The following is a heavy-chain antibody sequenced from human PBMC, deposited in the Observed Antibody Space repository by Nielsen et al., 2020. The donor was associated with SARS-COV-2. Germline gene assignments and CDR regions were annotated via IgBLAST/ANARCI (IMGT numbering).Heavy chain of an antibody. J-gene: IGHJ2*01. CDR1: GFTFSNSW. CDR3: ARETQLNDYYFDL. V-gene: IGHV3-74*01. CDR2: INNDGSDT. Sequence: GESLKISCAASGFTFSNSWMHWVRQAPGKGLVWVSRINNDGSDTVYADSVKGRFTISRDNAKNTLYLQMNSLKAEDTAVYYCARETQLNDYYFDLWGRGTLVTVSS. D-gene: IGHD1-1*01.